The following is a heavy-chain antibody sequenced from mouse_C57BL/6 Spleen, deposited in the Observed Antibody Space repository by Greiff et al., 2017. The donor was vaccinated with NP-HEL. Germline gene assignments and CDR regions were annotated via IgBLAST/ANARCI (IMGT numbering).Heavy chain of an antibody. V-gene: IGHV1-53*01. J-gene: IGHJ1*03. CDR1: GYTFTSYW. D-gene: IGHD1-1*01. CDR3: ARSRPYYGSSYWYFDV. Sequence: VQLQQPGTELVKPGASVKLSCKASGYTFTSYWMHWVKQRPGQGLEWIGNINPSNGGTNYNEKFKSKATLTVDKSSSTAYMQLSSLTSEDSAVYYCARSRPYYGSSYWYFDVWGTGTTVTVSS. CDR2: INPSNGGT.